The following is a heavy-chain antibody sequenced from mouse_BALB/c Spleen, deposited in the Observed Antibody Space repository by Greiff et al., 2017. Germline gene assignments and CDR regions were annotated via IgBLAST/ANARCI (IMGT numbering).Heavy chain of an antibody. Sequence: EVHLVESGGGLVQPGGSRKLSCAASGFTFSSFGIHWVRQAPEKGLEWVAYISSGSSTIYYADTVKGRFTISRDNPKNTLFLQMTSLRSEDTAMYYCARSYGSSYGAMDYWGQGTSVTVSS. J-gene: IGHJ4*01. CDR3: ARSYGSSYGAMDY. CDR2: ISSGSSTI. CDR1: GFTFSSFG. V-gene: IGHV5-17*02. D-gene: IGHD1-1*01.